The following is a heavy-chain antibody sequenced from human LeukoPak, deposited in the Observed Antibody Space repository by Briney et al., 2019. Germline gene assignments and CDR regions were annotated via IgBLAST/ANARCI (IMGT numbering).Heavy chain of an antibody. V-gene: IGHV3-9*01. CDR1: GFRFDDYG. D-gene: IGHD3-16*01. CDR2: ISWSGTTT. CDR3: AKDESTGGFAPGYFYGMGV. Sequence: GGSLRLPCVVSGFRFDDYGMHWVRQAPGKGLEWVSGISWSGTTTGYADSVKGRFTISRDSAKNSLYLQMDSLRVEDTALYYCAKDESTGGFAPGYFYGMGVWGQGTTVTVSS. J-gene: IGHJ6*02.